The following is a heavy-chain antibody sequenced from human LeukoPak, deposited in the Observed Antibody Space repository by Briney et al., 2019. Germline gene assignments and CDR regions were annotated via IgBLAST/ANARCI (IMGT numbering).Heavy chain of an antibody. CDR3: ARDKVVGATYFDY. D-gene: IGHD1-26*01. V-gene: IGHV3-7*01. Sequence: GGSLRLSCAASGFTFSNYWMSWVRQAPGKGVEWVANIQQDGSERYYVDSVKGRFTISRDNAKNSLYLQMNSLRAEDTAVYYCARDKVVGATYFDYWGQGTLVTVSS. J-gene: IGHJ4*02. CDR1: GFTFSNYW. CDR2: IQQDGSER.